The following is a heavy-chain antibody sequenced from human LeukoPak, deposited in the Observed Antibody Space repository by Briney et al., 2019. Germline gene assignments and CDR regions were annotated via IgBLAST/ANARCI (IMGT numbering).Heavy chain of an antibody. CDR2: INPSGGST. CDR1: GYTFTGYY. D-gene: IGHD3-3*01. J-gene: IGHJ5*02. CDR3: ARGAPVRYDFWSGLIALFDP. Sequence: ASVKVSCKASGYTFTGYYMHWVRQAPGQGLEWMGIINPSGGSTSYAQKFQGRVTMTRDTSTSTVYMEMSSLRSEDTAVYYCARGAPVRYDFWSGLIALFDPWGQGILVTVSS. V-gene: IGHV1-46*01.